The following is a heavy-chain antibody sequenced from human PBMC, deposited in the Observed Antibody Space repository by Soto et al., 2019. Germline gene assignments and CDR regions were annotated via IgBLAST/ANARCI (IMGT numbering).Heavy chain of an antibody. D-gene: IGHD3-22*01. CDR3: ARDPVSMIVVVISAFDI. J-gene: IGHJ3*02. CDR2: ISYDGSNK. CDR1: GFTFSSYA. Sequence: SLRLSCAASGFTFSSYAMHWVRQAPGKGLEWVAVISYDGSNKYYADSVKGRFTISRDNSKNTLYLQMNSLRAEDTAVYYCARDPVSMIVVVISAFDIWGQGTMVTVSS. V-gene: IGHV3-30-3*01.